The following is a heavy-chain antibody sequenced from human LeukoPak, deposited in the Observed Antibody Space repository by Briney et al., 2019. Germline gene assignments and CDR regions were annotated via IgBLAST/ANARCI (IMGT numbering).Heavy chain of an antibody. CDR2: INPNSGGT. V-gene: IGHV1-2*02. Sequence: GASVKVSCKASGYTFTNYGISWVRQAPGQGLEWMGWINPNSGGTNYAQKFQGRVTMTRDTSISTAYMELSRLRSDDTAVYYCARVPHYYDSSGYPTGGWFDPWGQGTLVTVSS. D-gene: IGHD3-22*01. CDR1: GYTFTNYG. J-gene: IGHJ5*02. CDR3: ARVPHYYDSSGYPTGGWFDP.